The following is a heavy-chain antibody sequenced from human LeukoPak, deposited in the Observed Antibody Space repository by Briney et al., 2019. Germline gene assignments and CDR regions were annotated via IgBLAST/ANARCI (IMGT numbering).Heavy chain of an antibody. D-gene: IGHD5-18*01. CDR1: GFTLGDYA. Sequence: PGRSLRLSCTASGFTLGDYAMSWVRQAPGKGLEWVGFIRSKLHGGTTEYAASVKDRFTNSRDDSKNIAYLQMNSLKNEDTAVYCCTRDRGYSYGYGDYWGQGTLVTVSS. J-gene: IGHJ4*02. V-gene: IGHV3-49*04. CDR2: IRSKLHGGTT. CDR3: TRDRGYSYGYGDY.